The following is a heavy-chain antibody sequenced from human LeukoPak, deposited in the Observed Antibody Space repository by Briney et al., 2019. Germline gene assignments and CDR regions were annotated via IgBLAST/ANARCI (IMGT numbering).Heavy chain of an antibody. CDR1: GYTFTSYT. CDR3: ARAPRRKVATAHYYFDY. J-gene: IGHJ4*02. V-gene: IGHV1-3*04. CDR2: INTGNGHT. Sequence: GASVKVSCKASGYTFTSYTIHWVRQAPGQRLEWMGWINTGNGHTKYSQKFQGRVTMTRNTSISTAYMELSSLRSEDTAVYYCARAPRRKVATAHYYFDYWGQGTLVTVSS. D-gene: IGHD5-12*01.